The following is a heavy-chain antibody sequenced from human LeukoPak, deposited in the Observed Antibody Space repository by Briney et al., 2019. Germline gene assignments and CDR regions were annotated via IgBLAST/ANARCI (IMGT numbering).Heavy chain of an antibody. Sequence: GASVKVSCNPSGYTFTSYGISWVRQAPGQGLEWMGWISAYNGNTNYAQKLQGRVTMTTDTSTSTAYMELRSLRPDDTAVYYCARAAVVVVPLDYWGQGTLVTVSP. D-gene: IGHD2-2*01. J-gene: IGHJ4*02. CDR1: GYTFTSYG. CDR2: ISAYNGNT. CDR3: ARAAVVVVPLDY. V-gene: IGHV1-18*01.